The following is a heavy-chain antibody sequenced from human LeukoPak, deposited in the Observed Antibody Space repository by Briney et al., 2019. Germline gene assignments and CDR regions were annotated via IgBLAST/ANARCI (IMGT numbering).Heavy chain of an antibody. Sequence: PGGSLRLSCAASGFTFSSYAMHWVRQAPGKGLEWVAVISYDGSNKYYADSVKGRFTISRDNSKNTLYLQVNSLRAEDTAVYYCARESKGRYYFDYWGQGTLVTVSS. CDR1: GFTFSSYA. CDR2: ISYDGSNK. J-gene: IGHJ4*02. CDR3: ARESKGRYYFDY. D-gene: IGHD1-26*01. V-gene: IGHV3-30-3*01.